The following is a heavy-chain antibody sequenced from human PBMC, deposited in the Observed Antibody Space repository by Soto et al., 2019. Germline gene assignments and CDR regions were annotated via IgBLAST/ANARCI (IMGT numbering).Heavy chain of an antibody. Sequence: EVQLVESGGGLVKPGGSLRLSCAASGFTFSNAWMSWVRQAPGKGLEWVGRIKSKTDGGTTDYAAPVKGRFTISRDDSKNTLYLQMNSLKTEDTAVYYCTTMGDYIWGSYRSASLDYWGQGTLVTVSS. CDR3: TTMGDYIWGSYRSASLDY. CDR2: IKSKTDGGTT. V-gene: IGHV3-15*01. J-gene: IGHJ4*02. CDR1: GFTFSNAW. D-gene: IGHD3-16*02.